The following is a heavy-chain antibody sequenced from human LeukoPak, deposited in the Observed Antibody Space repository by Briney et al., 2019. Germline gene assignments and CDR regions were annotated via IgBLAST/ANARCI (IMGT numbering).Heavy chain of an antibody. CDR3: VRGSVWYFFAY. CDR1: GFTFAIHA. V-gene: IGHV3-23*01. D-gene: IGHD2-8*01. CDR2: ISGSGGST. Sequence: GGSLRLSCAASGFTFAIHAMTWVRQAPGKGLEWVSAISGSGGSTYYADSVKGRFTISRDNSKNTLYLQMNSLRAEDTALYYCVRGSVWYFFAYWGQGTLVTVS. J-gene: IGHJ4*02.